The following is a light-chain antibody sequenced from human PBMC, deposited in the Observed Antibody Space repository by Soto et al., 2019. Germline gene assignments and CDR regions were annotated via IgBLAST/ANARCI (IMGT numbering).Light chain of an antibody. V-gene: IGKV1-5*01. CDR3: QQHVDYSHAT. CDR1: QDISTF. CDR2: DAS. J-gene: IGKJ2*01. Sequence: DIQMTQSPSTLSASVGDRVTISCRASQDISTFLAWYQHKPGKAPKLLIYDASTLQTGVPSRFRGSGFGTEFTLTISGLQPDDFATYYCQQHVDYSHATFGQGTTVDIK.